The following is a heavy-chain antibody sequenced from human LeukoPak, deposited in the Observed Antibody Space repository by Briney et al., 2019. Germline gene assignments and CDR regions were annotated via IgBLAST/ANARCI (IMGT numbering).Heavy chain of an antibody. Sequence: GGSLRLSCAASGFAFTSYAMTWVRQAPGKGLEWVSAISGSGDSTYYGDSVKGRFTISRNISKSTLYLQMNSLRAEDTAVYYCAKDPSSSTKVRSADSWGQGTLVTVSS. J-gene: IGHJ4*02. CDR1: GFAFTSYA. CDR3: AKDPSSSTKVRSADS. D-gene: IGHD6-13*01. CDR2: ISGSGDST. V-gene: IGHV3-23*01.